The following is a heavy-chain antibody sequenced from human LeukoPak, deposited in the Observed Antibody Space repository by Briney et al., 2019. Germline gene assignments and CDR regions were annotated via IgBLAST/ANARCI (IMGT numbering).Heavy chain of an antibody. D-gene: IGHD2-21*02. Sequence: VASVKVSCKASGGTFSSYAISWVRQAPGQGLEWMGGIIPIFGTANYAQKFQGRVTITTDESTSTAYMELSSLRSEDTAVYYCARAKVVTPTEAFDIWGQGTMVTVSS. CDR3: ARAKVVTPTEAFDI. V-gene: IGHV1-69*05. J-gene: IGHJ3*02. CDR1: GGTFSSYA. CDR2: IIPIFGTA.